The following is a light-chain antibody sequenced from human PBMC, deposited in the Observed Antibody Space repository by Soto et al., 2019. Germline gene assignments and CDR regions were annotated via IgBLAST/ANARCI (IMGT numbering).Light chain of an antibody. CDR2: DAS. J-gene: IGKJ1*01. CDR1: QTVSHW. CDR3: QQYNTYWT. Sequence: DIHLTQSPSTLSASVGDRVTITCRASQTVSHWLAWYQQKPGKAPKLLIFDASSLENGVPSRFSGSGSGTEFTLNITGLQPDDFATYYCQQYNTYWTFGQGTKVEI. V-gene: IGKV1-5*01.